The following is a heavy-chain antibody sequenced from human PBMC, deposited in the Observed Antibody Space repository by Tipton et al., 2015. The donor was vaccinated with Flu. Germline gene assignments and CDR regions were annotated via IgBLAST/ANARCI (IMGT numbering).Heavy chain of an antibody. CDR3: ARDLGSSGSFDY. CDR1: GGSISSYY. CDR2: IYYSGST. Sequence: TLSLTCTVSGGSISSYYWSWIRQPPGKGLEWIGYIYYSGSTNYNPSLKSRVTISVDTSKNQFSLKLSSVTAADTAVYYCARDLGSSGSFDYWGQGTLTTASS. J-gene: IGHJ4*02. V-gene: IGHV4-59*01. D-gene: IGHD6-13*01.